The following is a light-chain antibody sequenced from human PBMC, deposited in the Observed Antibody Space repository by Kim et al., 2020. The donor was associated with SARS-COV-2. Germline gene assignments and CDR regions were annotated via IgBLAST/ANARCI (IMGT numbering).Light chain of an antibody. CDR2: AAS. Sequence: SVGDRVTITCRASQDISTFFAWYQQKPGKAPKLLIYAASTLHSGVPSTFSGSGSGTEFTLTISSLQPEDFATYYCQQLDSYPQVTFGGGTKVDIK. CDR3: QQLDSYPQVT. V-gene: IGKV1-9*01. CDR1: QDISTF. J-gene: IGKJ4*01.